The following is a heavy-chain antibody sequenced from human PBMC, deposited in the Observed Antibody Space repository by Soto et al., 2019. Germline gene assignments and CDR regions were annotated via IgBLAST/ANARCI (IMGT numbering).Heavy chain of an antibody. J-gene: IGHJ4*02. CDR2: TYYRSKWYN. CDR1: GDSVSDNSAA. CDR3: AREFPYYVSSDSYLDY. V-gene: IGHV6-1*01. Sequence: SQTLSLTCAISGDSVSDNSAAWHWIRQSPSRGLEWLGRTYYRSKWYNDYAVSVKSRITVTPDTSKNQFSLHLNSVTPEDTAVYDCAREFPYYVSSDSYLDYWGQGALVTVSS. D-gene: IGHD3-16*01.